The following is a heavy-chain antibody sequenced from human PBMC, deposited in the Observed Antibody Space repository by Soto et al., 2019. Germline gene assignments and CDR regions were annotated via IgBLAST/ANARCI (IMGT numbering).Heavy chain of an antibody. Sequence: QVQLVQSGAEVKKPGSSVKVSCKASGGTFSSYAISWVRQAPGQGLEWMGGIIPIFGTANYAQKFQGRVTITADESTSTAYMELSSLRPADTAVYDDAGCLGGGCYYGMDVWGQGITVTVSS. D-gene: IGHD3-16*01. J-gene: IGHJ6*02. CDR2: IIPIFGTA. CDR1: GGTFSSYA. CDR3: AGCLGGGCYYGMDV. V-gene: IGHV1-69*01.